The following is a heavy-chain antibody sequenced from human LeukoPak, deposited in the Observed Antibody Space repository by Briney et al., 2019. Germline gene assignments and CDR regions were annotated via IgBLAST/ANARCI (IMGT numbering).Heavy chain of an antibody. Sequence: ASVKVSCKASGYTFTSYAMNWVRQAPGQGLEWMGWINTNTGNPTYAQGFTGRFVFSLDTAVSTAYLQISSLKAEDTAVYYCASKFSDSSGWSEEYYYYYMGVWGKGTTVTVSS. CDR3: ASKFSDSSGWSEEYYYYYMGV. CDR1: GYTFTSYA. V-gene: IGHV7-4-1*02. J-gene: IGHJ6*03. D-gene: IGHD6-19*01. CDR2: INTNTGNP.